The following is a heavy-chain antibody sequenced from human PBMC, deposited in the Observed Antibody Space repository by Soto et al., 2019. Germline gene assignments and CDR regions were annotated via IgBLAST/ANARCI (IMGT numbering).Heavy chain of an antibody. J-gene: IGHJ6*03. V-gene: IGHV1-2*04. CDR2: INPNSGRT. D-gene: IGHD4-17*01. Sequence: QVQLVQSGAEVKKPGASVKVSCKASGYAFSQFYIHWMRQAPGQGLEWMGWINPNSGRTKFAQNFQGWVTMTRDTSIKTVYMELSGLRSDATAVYYCAGDSGGTTGTLDYYYFYMVVWGKGTRVTVTS. CDR1: GYAFSQFY. CDR3: AGDSGGTTGTLDYYYFYMVV.